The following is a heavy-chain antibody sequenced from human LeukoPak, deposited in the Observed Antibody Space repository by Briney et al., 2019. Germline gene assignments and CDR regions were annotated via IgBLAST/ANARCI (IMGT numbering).Heavy chain of an antibody. J-gene: IGHJ4*02. Sequence: GRSLRLSCAASGFTFSSYAMHWVRQAPGKGLEWVALISYHGDITYYADSVKGRLTLSRDNSKTTLFLQLNSLRAEDTAVYYCARDSTYYYDSGSSGPHYFDFWGQGTLVTVSS. V-gene: IGHV3-30*01. D-gene: IGHD3-10*01. CDR2: ISYHGDIT. CDR3: ARDSTYYYDSGSSGPHYFDF. CDR1: GFTFSSYA.